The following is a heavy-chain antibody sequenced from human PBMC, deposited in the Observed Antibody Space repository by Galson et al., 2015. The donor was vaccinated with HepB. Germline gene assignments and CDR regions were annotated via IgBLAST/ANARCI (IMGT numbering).Heavy chain of an antibody. D-gene: IGHD4-17*01. V-gene: IGHV1-69*13. CDR3: ARLRLTYYGMDV. J-gene: IGHJ6*02. Sequence: SVKVSCKASGYTFTSYGISWVRQAPGQGLEWMGGIIPIFGTANYAQKFQGRVTITADESTSTAYMELSSLRSEDTAVYYCARLRLTYYGMDVWGQGTTVTVSS. CDR1: GYTFTSYG. CDR2: IIPIFGTA.